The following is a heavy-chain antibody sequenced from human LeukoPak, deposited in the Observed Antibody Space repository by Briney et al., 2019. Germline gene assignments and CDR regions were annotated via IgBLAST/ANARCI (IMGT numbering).Heavy chain of an antibody. CDR1: GFTSSSYW. CDR3: APAQQLVLYYFDY. V-gene: IGHV3-30*02. J-gene: IGHJ4*02. Sequence: GGSLRLPCAVSGFTSSSYWMHWVRQAPGKGLEWVAFMTYDGSKRPYADSVKGRFTISRDNSKNTLYLQMNSLRAEDTAVYYCAPAQQLVLYYFDYWGQGTLVTVSS. D-gene: IGHD6-13*01. CDR2: MTYDGSKR.